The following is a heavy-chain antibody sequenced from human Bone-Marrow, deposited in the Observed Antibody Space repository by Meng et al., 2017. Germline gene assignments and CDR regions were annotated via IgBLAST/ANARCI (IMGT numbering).Heavy chain of an antibody. CDR3: ATGAAAADH. J-gene: IGHJ4*02. Sequence: EGQLVESGGGAVKPGGSLRLSCVASGVSFTDAWMSWVRQAPGKGLEWVGRIETKSEGGTADYAAPVKGRFSISRDDSKNTLYLQMNTLISEDTGVYFCATGAAAADHWGQGTLVTVSS. D-gene: IGHD6-13*01. V-gene: IGHV3-15*04. CDR1: GVSFTDAW. CDR2: IETKSEGGTA.